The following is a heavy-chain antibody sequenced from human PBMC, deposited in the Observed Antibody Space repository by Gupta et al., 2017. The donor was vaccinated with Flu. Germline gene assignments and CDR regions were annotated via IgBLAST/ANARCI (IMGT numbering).Heavy chain of an antibody. CDR2: IHRDGSTT. CDR3: ARNWEGIDY. Sequence: EVQLVESGGGLVQPGGSLRLSCAASGFIFSNYWMYWVRQAPGKGLVWVSRIHRDGSTTQYADSVKSRFTISRDNAKDTLYLQMNSLRAEDTAVYYCARNWEGIDYWGQGTLVTVSS. CDR1: GFIFSNYW. D-gene: IGHD1-26*01. J-gene: IGHJ4*02. V-gene: IGHV3-74*03.